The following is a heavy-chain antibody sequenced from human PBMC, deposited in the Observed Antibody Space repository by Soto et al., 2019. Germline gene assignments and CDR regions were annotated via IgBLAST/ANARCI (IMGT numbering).Heavy chain of an antibody. D-gene: IGHD4-17*01. Sequence: EVQLVESGGGLVQPGGSLRLSCAASGFTVSSNYMSWVRQAPGKGLEWVSVIYNGGSTYYADSVKGRFTISRDNSKNTLYLQMNSLRAEDTAVYYCARDRIPTGMDFWGQGTTVTVSS. CDR3: ARDRIPTGMDF. CDR2: IYNGGST. V-gene: IGHV3-66*01. J-gene: IGHJ6*02. CDR1: GFTVSSNY.